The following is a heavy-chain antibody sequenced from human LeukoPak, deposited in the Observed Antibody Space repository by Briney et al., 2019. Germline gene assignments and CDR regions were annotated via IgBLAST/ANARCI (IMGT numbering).Heavy chain of an antibody. J-gene: IGHJ4*02. CDR3: ARLHSSTLDY. CDR1: GFTFSDYY. D-gene: IGHD6-13*01. V-gene: IGHV3-11*03. CDR2: IRSSYT. Sequence: PGGSLRLSCAASGFTFSDYYMSWIRQAPGKGLERVSYIRSSYTNYADSVKGRFTISRDIAKNSLYPQMNSLRAEDTAVYYCARLHSSTLDYWGQGTLVTVSS.